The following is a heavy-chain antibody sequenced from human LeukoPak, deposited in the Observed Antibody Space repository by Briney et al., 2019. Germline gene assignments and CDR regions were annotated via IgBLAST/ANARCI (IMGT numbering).Heavy chain of an antibody. CDR3: ASTTVTTLPPTYYYYYYMDV. V-gene: IGHV4-59*01. CDR1: GGSISSYD. Sequence: PSETLSLTCTVSGGSISSYDWSWIRQPPGKGLEWIGYIYYSGSTNYNPSLKSRVTISVDTSKNQFSLRLNSVTAADTAVYYCASTTVTTLPPTYYYYYYMDVWGKGTTVTVSS. CDR2: IYYSGST. D-gene: IGHD4-17*01. J-gene: IGHJ6*03.